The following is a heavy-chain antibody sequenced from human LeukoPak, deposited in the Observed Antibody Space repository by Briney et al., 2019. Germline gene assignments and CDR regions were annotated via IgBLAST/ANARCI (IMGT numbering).Heavy chain of an antibody. J-gene: IGHJ6*03. V-gene: IGHV1-46*01. CDR1: GYTFTSYY. CDR2: INPSGGST. D-gene: IGHD3-22*01. CDR3: ARESRRSNYYDSSGYYLEGYYYMDV. Sequence: GASVKVSCKASGYTFTSYYMLWVRQAPGQGLEWMGIINPSGGSTSYAQNFQGRVTMTTDTSTSTAYMELRSLRSDDTAVYYCARESRRSNYYDSSGYYLEGYYYMDVWGKGTTVTVSS.